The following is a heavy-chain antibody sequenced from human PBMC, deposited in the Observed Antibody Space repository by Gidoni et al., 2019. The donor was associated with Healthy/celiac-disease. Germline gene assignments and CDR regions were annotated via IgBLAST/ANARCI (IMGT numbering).Heavy chain of an antibody. V-gene: IGHV3-23*01. Sequence: EVQLLESWGGLVQPGGSLSLSCAASGFTFSSYAMSWVRQAPGKGLEWVSAISGSGGSTYYADSVKGRFTISRDNSKNTLYLQMNSLRAEDTAVYYCAKDRSSGWNSYYYGMDVWGQGTTVTVSS. CDR1: GFTFSSYA. CDR3: AKDRSSGWNSYYYGMDV. J-gene: IGHJ6*02. D-gene: IGHD6-19*01. CDR2: ISGSGGST.